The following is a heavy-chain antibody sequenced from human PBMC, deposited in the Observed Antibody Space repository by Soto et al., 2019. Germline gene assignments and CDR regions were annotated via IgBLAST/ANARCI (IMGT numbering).Heavy chain of an antibody. D-gene: IGHD2-15*01. CDR1: GGSFSGYY. CDR2: INHSGST. CDR3: VRPRYCSRGSCSRGGWLDP. Sequence: SETLSLTCAVYGGSFSGYYWSWIRQPPGKGLEWIGEINHSGSTNYNPSLKSRVTISVDTSKKQFSLKLSSVTAADTAVYYCVRPRYCSRGSCSRGGWLDPWGQGTMAAVYS. V-gene: IGHV4-34*01. J-gene: IGHJ5*02.